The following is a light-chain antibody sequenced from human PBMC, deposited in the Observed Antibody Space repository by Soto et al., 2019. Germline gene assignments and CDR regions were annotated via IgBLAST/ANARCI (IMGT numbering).Light chain of an antibody. V-gene: IGLV2-14*03. Sequence: QSALTQPASVSGSPGQSITISCTGTNSDVGGYNYVSWYQQHPGKAPKFMIYDVSSRSSGVSNRFSGSKSVNTASLTISGLQAEDEADYYCCSYTTSNTRQIVFGTGTKVTVL. CDR2: DVS. CDR3: CSYTTSNTRQIV. J-gene: IGLJ1*01. CDR1: NSDVGGYNY.